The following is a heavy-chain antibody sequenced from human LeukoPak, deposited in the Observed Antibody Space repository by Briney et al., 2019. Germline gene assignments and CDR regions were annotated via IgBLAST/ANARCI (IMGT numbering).Heavy chain of an antibody. D-gene: IGHD3-10*01. CDR1: GGSISSGYY. Sequence: SETLSLTCTVSGGSISSGYYWGWIRQPPGKGLEWIGSIYHSGSTYYNPSLKSRVTISVDTSKNQFSLKLSSVTAADTAVYYCASFVVYYGSGSPLDYWGQGTLVTVSS. CDR2: IYHSGST. J-gene: IGHJ4*02. V-gene: IGHV4-38-2*02. CDR3: ASFVVYYGSGSPLDY.